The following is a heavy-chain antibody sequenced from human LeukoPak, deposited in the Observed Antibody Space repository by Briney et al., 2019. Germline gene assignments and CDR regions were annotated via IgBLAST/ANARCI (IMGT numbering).Heavy chain of an antibody. CDR3: ARETLGFGELSPHRSAFDI. CDR2: ISGSSYYI. V-gene: IGHV3-21*01. J-gene: IGHJ3*02. CDR1: GFTFSSYS. D-gene: IGHD3-10*01. Sequence: GGSLRLSCAASGFTFSSYSMNWVRQAPGKGLEWVSSISGSSYYIYYADSVKGRFTISRDNAKNSLYLQMNSLRAEDTAVYYCARETLGFGELSPHRSAFDIWGQGTMVTVSS.